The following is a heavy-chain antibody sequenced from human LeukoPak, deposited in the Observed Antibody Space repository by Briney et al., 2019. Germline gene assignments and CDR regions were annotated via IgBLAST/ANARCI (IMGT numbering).Heavy chain of an antibody. CDR2: MYYSGTI. V-gene: IGHV4-59*01. J-gene: IGHJ4*02. CDR3: ARELASAGLDY. D-gene: IGHD1-14*01. CDR1: GGSISSSY. Sequence: SETLSLTCTVSGGSISSSYWCWIRYPQRPGLERIGYMYYSGTINYPPSLKSRVTISVDTTKTQFSLKRSSVAAADTAVYYCARELASAGLDYWGQGTLVTVSS.